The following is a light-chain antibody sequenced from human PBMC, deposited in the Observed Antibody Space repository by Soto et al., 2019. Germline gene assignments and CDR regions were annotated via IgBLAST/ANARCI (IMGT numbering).Light chain of an antibody. CDR3: HQYAWSPLT. V-gene: IGKV3-20*01. CDR2: DAS. CDR1: QTVPKSY. Sequence: IVLTQSPGTLSLSPGERATLSCRASQTVPKSYLAWYQQRPGQAPRLLIYDASNRATGIPDRFSGSESGTEFTLTISHLEPEDFAVYYCHQYAWSPLTFGQGTRLEIK. J-gene: IGKJ5*01.